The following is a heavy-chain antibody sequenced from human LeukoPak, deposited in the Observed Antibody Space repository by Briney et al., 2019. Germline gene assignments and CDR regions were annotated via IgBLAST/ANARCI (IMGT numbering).Heavy chain of an antibody. CDR2: FYTSGST. Sequence: SDTLSLTCTVSGDSISRDYWTWIRQPAGKGLERIGRFYTSGSTDYNPSLESRVSISVDTSKNQFSLKLSSVTAADTAMYYCAHGGNSGSYSEHWGQGILVTVSS. CDR3: AHGGNSGSYSEH. CDR1: GDSISRDY. D-gene: IGHD1-26*01. V-gene: IGHV4-4*07. J-gene: IGHJ4*02.